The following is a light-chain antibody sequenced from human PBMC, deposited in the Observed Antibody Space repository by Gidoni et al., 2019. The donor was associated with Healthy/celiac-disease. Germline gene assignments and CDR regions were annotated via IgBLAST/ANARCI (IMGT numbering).Light chain of an antibody. V-gene: IGKV3-20*01. CDR1: QSVSSSY. CDR2: GAS. CDR3: QQYGSSPPNS. Sequence: DIVLTQSPGTLSLSPGERATLSCRASQSVSSSYLAWYQQKPGQAPRLLIYGASSRATGIPDRFSGSGSGTDFTLTISRLEPEDFAVYYCQQYGSSPPNSFXQXTKLXIK. J-gene: IGKJ2*03.